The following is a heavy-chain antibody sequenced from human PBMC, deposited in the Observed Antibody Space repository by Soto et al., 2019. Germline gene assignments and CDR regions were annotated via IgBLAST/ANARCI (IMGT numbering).Heavy chain of an antibody. CDR3: AHRHRASGGVFDY. D-gene: IGHD3-10*01. CDR1: GFSLDTSGVA. CDR2: IYCDDDK. V-gene: IGHV2-5*02. Sequence: QITLKESGPTLVKPTQTLTLTCTFSGFSLDTSGVAVGWIRQPPGKGLEWLSGIYCDDDKRYRSSLRSRLTITKDTTKTQVVLNMTNMDPADTATYYCAHRHRASGGVFDYWGQGTLVTVSS. J-gene: IGHJ4*02.